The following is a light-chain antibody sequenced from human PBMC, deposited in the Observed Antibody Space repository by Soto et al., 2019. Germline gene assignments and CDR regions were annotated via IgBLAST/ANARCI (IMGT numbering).Light chain of an antibody. J-gene: IGKJ1*01. Sequence: DIQMTQSPSTLSASVGDRVTITCRASQSISSWVAWYQQKPGQAPKLLIYKASTLPSGVPSRFSGSGSGTDFTLAISSLHPDDSATYYCQQYNDNWTFGQGTKVEIK. CDR1: QSISSW. CDR2: KAS. CDR3: QQYNDNWT. V-gene: IGKV1-5*03.